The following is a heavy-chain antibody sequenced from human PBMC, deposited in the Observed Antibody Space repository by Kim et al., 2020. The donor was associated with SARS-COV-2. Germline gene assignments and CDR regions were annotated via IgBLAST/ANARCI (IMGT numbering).Heavy chain of an antibody. D-gene: IGHD3-10*01. CDR3: ARDRYHGSGSYSYYYYYGMDV. CDR2: ISYDGSNK. CDR1: GFTFSSYG. V-gene: IGHV3-33*05. Sequence: GGSLRLSCAASGFTFSSYGMHWVRQAPGKGLKWVAVISYDGSNKYYADSVKGRITISRDNSKNTLYLQMNSLRAEDTAVYYCARDRYHGSGSYSYYYYYGMDVWGQGTTVTVSS. J-gene: IGHJ6*02.